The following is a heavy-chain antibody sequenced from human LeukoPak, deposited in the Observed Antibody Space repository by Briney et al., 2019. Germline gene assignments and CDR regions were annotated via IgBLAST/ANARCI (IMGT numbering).Heavy chain of an antibody. CDR1: GYTFTSYY. Sequence: GSVKVSCKASGYTFTSYYMHWVRQAPGQGLEWVGILNPSVGSTTYAQKFQGRVTLTRDTSTSTVYMDLSSLRSEDTAVYYCARGYAPGASDYWGQGTLVTVSS. D-gene: IGHD3-16*01. J-gene: IGHJ4*02. V-gene: IGHV1-46*01. CDR2: LNPSVGST. CDR3: ARGYAPGASDY.